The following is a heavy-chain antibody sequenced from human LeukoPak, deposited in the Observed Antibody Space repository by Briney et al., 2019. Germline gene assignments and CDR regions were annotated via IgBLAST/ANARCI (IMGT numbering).Heavy chain of an antibody. Sequence: GGSLRLSCAASGFTFSNYNMNWVRQAPGKGLEWVSYISSGSTIIYYADSVKGRFTISRDNAKNSLYLQMNSLRAEDTAVYFCARDSGLTLFDYWGQGTLVTVSS. CDR3: ARDSGLTLFDY. D-gene: IGHD3/OR15-3a*01. J-gene: IGHJ4*02. CDR1: GFTFSNYN. CDR2: ISSGSTII. V-gene: IGHV3-48*01.